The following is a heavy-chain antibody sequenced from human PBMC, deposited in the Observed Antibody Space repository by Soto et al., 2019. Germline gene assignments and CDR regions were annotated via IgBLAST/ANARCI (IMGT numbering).Heavy chain of an antibody. J-gene: IGHJ4*02. D-gene: IGHD6-19*01. CDR3: ARWFGSAVAPSPPPDY. Sequence: GGSLRLSCAASGFTFSSYGMHWVRQAPGKGLEWVAVIWYDGSNKYYADSVKGRFTISRDNSKNTLYLQMNSLRAEDTAVYYCARWFGSAVAPSPPPDYWGQGTLVTVSS. CDR1: GFTFSSYG. V-gene: IGHV3-33*01. CDR2: IWYDGSNK.